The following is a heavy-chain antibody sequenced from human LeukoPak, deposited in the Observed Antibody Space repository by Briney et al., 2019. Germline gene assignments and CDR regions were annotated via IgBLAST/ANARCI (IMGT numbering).Heavy chain of an antibody. D-gene: IGHD2-2*01. J-gene: IGHJ5*02. CDR1: GYTSTGYY. CDR3: ARDGGWYQLLWWFDP. Sequence: ASVKVSCKASGYTSTGYYMHWVRQAPGRGLEWMGWINPNSGATKYAQKFQGRVTMTRDTSISTAYMEVCRLRFDDTAVYYCARDGGWYQLLWWFDPWGQGTLVTVSS. V-gene: IGHV1-2*02. CDR2: INPNSGAT.